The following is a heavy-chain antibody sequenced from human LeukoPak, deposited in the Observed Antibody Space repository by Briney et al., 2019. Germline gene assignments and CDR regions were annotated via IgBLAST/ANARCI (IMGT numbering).Heavy chain of an antibody. CDR1: GGSISSSSYY. Sequence: SETLSLTCTVSGGSISSSSYYWGWIRQPPGKGLEWIGSIYYSGSTYYNPSLKSRVTISVDTSKNQFSLKLSSVTAADTAVYYCAKITIFSRFDPWGQGTLVTVSS. J-gene: IGHJ5*02. CDR3: AKITIFSRFDP. CDR2: IYYSGST. V-gene: IGHV4-39*01. D-gene: IGHD3-9*01.